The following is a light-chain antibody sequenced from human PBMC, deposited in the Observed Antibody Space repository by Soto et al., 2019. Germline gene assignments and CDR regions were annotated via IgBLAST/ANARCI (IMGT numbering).Light chain of an antibody. Sequence: EIVLTQSPATLSLSPGERATLSCRASQSVSSYLAWYQQKPGQAPRLLLYDASNRATGIPARFSGSGSGTAFTLTISSLEPEDFAVYYCQQRKTFGQGTKVEIK. V-gene: IGKV3-11*01. CDR3: QQRKT. J-gene: IGKJ1*01. CDR1: QSVSSY. CDR2: DAS.